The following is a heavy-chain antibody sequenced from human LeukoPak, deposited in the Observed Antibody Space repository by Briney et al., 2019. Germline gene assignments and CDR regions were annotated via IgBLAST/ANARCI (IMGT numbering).Heavy chain of an antibody. CDR2: IYHSGST. CDR3: ARESGPGIAVAGTHY. V-gene: IGHV4-30-2*01. J-gene: IGHJ4*02. Sequence: NPSETLSLTCTVSGGSISSGGYYWSWIRQPPGKGLEWIGYIYHSGSTYYNPSLKSRVTISVDRSKNQFSLKLSSVTAADTAVYYCARESGPGIAVAGTHYWGQGTLVTVSS. CDR1: GGSISSGGYY. D-gene: IGHD6-19*01.